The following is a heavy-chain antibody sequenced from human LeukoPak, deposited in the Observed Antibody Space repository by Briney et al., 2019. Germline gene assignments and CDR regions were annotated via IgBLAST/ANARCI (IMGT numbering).Heavy chain of an antibody. D-gene: IGHD2-2*01. CDR1: GYTFTGYY. J-gene: IGHJ6*02. Sequence: ASVKVSCKASGYTFTGYYMHWVRQAPGQGLEWMGWINPNSGGTNYAQKFQGRVTMTRDTSISTAYMELSRLRSDDTAVYYCAREWRIVVAPAANPMDVWGQGTTVTVSS. CDR3: AREWRIVVAPAANPMDV. CDR2: INPNSGGT. V-gene: IGHV1-2*02.